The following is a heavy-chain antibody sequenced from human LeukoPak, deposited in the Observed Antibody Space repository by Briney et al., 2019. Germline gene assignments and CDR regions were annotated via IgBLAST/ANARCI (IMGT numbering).Heavy chain of an antibody. V-gene: IGHV3-74*01. CDR3: TTGPSYGYEW. CDR2: IKTDGRTT. D-gene: IGHD3-16*01. J-gene: IGHJ4*02. Sequence: GGSLRLSCAPSGMTFSNHWMHWVRQAPGKGLVWVSLIKTDGRTTIYADSVKGRFTISRDNSKSTLYLQMNSLRAEDTAIYYCTTGPSYGYEWWGQGTVVTVSS. CDR1: GMTFSNHW.